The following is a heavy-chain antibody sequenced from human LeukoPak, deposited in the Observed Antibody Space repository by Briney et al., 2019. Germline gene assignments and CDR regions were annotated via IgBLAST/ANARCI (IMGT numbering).Heavy chain of an antibody. V-gene: IGHV3-73*01. CDR1: GFTFSGSA. CDR3: TRASIVGAIDFDY. J-gene: IGHJ4*02. CDR2: IRSKANSYAT. D-gene: IGHD1-26*01. Sequence: HSGGSLRLSCAASGFTFSGSAMHWVRQASGKGLEWVGRIRSKANSYATAYAASVKGRFTISRDDSKNTAYLQMNSLKTEDTAVYYCTRASIVGAIDFDYWGQGTLVTVSS.